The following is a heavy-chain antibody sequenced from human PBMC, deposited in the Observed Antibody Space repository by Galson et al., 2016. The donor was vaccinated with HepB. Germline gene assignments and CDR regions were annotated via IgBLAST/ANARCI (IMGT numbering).Heavy chain of an antibody. J-gene: IGHJ4*02. V-gene: IGHV3-23*01. CDR3: AKGGMLIPRFDY. CDR1: GFTLSTYA. CDR2: TRGNGGST. Sequence: SLRLSCAASGFTLSTYAMSWVRQAPGKGLEWVSTTRGNGGSTSYADSVKGRLTISRDSSKNTVYLQMNSLRAGDTAVYYCAKGGMLIPRFDYWGQGTLVTVSS. D-gene: IGHD3-16*01.